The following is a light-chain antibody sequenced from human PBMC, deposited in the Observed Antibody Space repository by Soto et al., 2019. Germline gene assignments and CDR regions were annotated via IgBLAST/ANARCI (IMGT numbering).Light chain of an antibody. CDR3: QQLNTFPVT. J-gene: IGKJ5*01. CDR1: QGIISY. Sequence: DIQLTQSPSFLSASVGDRVTITCRASQGIISYLAWYQQTPGKAPKLLIYASSILQSVVPSRFSGSGSGTEFTLTIRSLQPEDFATYYCQQLNTFPVTFGQGTRLAI. V-gene: IGKV1-9*01. CDR2: ASS.